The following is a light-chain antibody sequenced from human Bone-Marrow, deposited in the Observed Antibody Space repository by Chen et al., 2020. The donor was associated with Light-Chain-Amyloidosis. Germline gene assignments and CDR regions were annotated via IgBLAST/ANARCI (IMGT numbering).Light chain of an antibody. CDR2: AAS. CDR1: QNVNTRF. Sequence: EIVLTQSPGTLSLSPGESATLSCRASQNVNTRFLAWYQQKPGQAPRLLIYAASSRATGIPDRFRATGSGIDFTLSISRLEPEDFAVYYCQQYGSSPRTFGQGTKLEI. V-gene: IGKV3-20*01. CDR3: QQYGSSPRT. J-gene: IGKJ2*01.